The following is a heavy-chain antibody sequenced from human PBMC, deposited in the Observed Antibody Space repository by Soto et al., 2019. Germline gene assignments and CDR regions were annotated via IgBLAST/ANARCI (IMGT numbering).Heavy chain of an antibody. CDR1: GGSFSGYY. Sequence: SETLSLTCAVYGGSFSGYYWSWIRQPPGKGLEWIGEINHGGSTHYSPSLKSRVTMSIDTSKNQFSLKLSSVTAADTAIYYCAKLLGSSGYHPHYWGQGALVTVSS. CDR3: AKLLGSSGYHPHY. J-gene: IGHJ4*02. V-gene: IGHV4-34*01. CDR2: INHGGST. D-gene: IGHD3-22*01.